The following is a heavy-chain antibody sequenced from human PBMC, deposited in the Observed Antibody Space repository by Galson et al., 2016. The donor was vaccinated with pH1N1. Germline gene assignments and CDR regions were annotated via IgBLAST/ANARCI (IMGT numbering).Heavy chain of an antibody. CDR3: ARGGYCSGGSCYDGFDY. V-gene: IGHV1-8*01. Sequence: SVKVSCKASGYTFPEYDINWVRQATGQGLEWMGWMNPNNDNTDYAQKFQGRVTMTRNTSISTAYMELSSLRSEDTAVYYCARGGYCSGGSCYDGFDYWGQGTLVTVS. CDR1: GYTFPEYD. D-gene: IGHD2-15*01. J-gene: IGHJ4*02. CDR2: MNPNNDNT.